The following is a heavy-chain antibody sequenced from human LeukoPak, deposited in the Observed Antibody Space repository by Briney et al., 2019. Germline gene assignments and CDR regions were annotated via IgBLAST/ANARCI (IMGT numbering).Heavy chain of an antibody. CDR2: INTNTGNP. V-gene: IGHV7-4-1*02. CDR3: ARVGANLAFDI. Sequence: ASVKVSRKASGYTFTSYDINWVRQATGQGLEWMGWINTNTGNPTYAQGFTGRFVFSLDTSVSTAYLQISSLKAEDTAVYYCARVGANLAFDIWGQGTMVTVSS. J-gene: IGHJ3*02. D-gene: IGHD1-26*01. CDR1: GYTFTSYD.